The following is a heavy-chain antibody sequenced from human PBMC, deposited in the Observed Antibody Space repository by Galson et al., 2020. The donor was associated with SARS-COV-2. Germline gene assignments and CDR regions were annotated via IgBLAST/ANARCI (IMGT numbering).Heavy chain of an antibody. Sequence: GGSLRLSCAASGITFGNYWMTWVRRAPGKGLEWVANINQDGSERYYVDSVKGRFSISRDNAENSLYLQMSSLRAKDTAVYYCAGFTVTTYCFDCCGQGALVTVSS. D-gene: IGHD4-17*01. J-gene: IGHJ4*02. V-gene: IGHV3-7*02. CDR2: INQDGSER. CDR3: AGFTVTTYCFDC. CDR1: GITFGNYW.